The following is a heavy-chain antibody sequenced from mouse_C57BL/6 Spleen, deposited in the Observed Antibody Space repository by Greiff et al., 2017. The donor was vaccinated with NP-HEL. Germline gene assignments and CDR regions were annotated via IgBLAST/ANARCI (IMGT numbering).Heavy chain of an antibody. D-gene: IGHD1-1*01. Sequence: QVQLQQPGAELVRPGSSVKLSCKASGYTFTSYWMHWVKQRPIQGLEWIGNIDPSASETHYNQKFKDKATLTVDKSSSTAYMRLSSLTSEDSAVYYCARQGSYYGSSYGYFDVWGTGTTVTVSS. J-gene: IGHJ1*03. CDR3: ARQGSYYGSSYGYFDV. CDR1: GYTFTSYW. CDR2: IDPSASET. V-gene: IGHV1-52*01.